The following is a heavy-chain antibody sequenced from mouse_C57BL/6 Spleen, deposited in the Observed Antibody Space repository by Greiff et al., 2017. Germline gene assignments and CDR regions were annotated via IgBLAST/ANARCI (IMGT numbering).Heavy chain of an antibody. V-gene: IGHV14-4*01. J-gene: IGHJ3*01. CDR3: TNYYGSSFAY. CDR1: GFNIKDDY. CDR2: IDPENGDT. D-gene: IGHD1-1*01. Sequence: VQLQQSGAELVRPGASVKLSCTASGFNIKDDYMHWVKQRPEQGLEWIGWIDPENGDTEYASKFQGKATITADTSSNTAYLQLSSLTSEDTAVYYCTNYYGSSFAYWGQGTLVTVS.